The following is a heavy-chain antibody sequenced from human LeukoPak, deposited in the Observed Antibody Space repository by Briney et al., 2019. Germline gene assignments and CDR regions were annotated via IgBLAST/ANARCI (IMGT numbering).Heavy chain of an antibody. J-gene: IGHJ4*02. CDR3: ARDTAAGGYSYGSPDY. Sequence: GGSLRLSCAASGFTFSSYWMSWVRQAPGKGLEWVANIKQDGSEKYYVDSVKGRFTISRDNAKNSLYLQMNSLRAEDTAVYYCARDTAAGGYSYGSPDYWGQGTLVTVSS. CDR1: GFTFSSYW. V-gene: IGHV3-7*01. CDR2: IKQDGSEK. D-gene: IGHD5-18*01.